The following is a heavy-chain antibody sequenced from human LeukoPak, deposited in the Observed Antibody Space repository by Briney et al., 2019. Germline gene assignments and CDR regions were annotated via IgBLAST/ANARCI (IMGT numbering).Heavy chain of an antibody. J-gene: IGHJ4*02. CDR3: ARIYSGKGEIDY. Sequence: SETLSLTCAVSGYSISSGYYWGWTRQPPGKGLEWIGSIYHSGSTYYNPSLKSRVTISVDTSKNQFSLKLSSVTAADTAVYYCARIYSGKGEIDYWGQGTLVTVSS. CDR1: GYSISSGYY. CDR2: IYHSGST. V-gene: IGHV4-38-2*01. D-gene: IGHD1-26*01.